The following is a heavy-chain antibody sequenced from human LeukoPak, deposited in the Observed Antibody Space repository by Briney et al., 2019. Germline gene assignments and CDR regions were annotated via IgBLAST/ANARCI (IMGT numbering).Heavy chain of an antibody. D-gene: IGHD2-15*01. V-gene: IGHV4-30-4*01. CDR3: ARDCSGGSCYGAFDI. J-gene: IGHJ3*02. Sequence: SEALSLTCTVSGASIRSGDYYWSWIRQPPGKGLEWIGYIYDSGSTYYNPSLKSRITISVDTSENRFSLKLSSVTATDTAVYYCARDCSGGSCYGAFDIWGQGTMVTVSS. CDR1: GASIRSGDYY. CDR2: IYDSGST.